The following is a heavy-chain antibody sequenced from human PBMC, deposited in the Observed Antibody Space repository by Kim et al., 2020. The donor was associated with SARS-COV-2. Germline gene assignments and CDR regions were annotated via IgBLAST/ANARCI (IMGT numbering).Heavy chain of an antibody. CDR1: GFSLTDYT. CDR2: ISSGSDYI. J-gene: IGHJ6*02. Sequence: GGSLRLSCAVSGFSLTDYTMNWVRQAPEKGLEWVSSISSGSDYIYYAGSVRGRFTISRDNAKNSLYLQMNSLRAEDTAMYYCAKKERYCSNSRCYTHFFSAMDVWGQGTTVIVSS. CDR3: AKKERYCSNSRCYTHFFSAMDV. V-gene: IGHV3-21*01. D-gene: IGHD2-2*01.